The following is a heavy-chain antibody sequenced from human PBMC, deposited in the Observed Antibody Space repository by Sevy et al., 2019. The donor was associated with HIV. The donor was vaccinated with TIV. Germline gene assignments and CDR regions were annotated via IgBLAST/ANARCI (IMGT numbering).Heavy chain of an antibody. J-gene: IGHJ4*02. CDR1: GDSIISSHW. CDR2: MYHRGTT. D-gene: IGHD6-25*01. CDR3: AAAAGTDISRYYFGS. V-gene: IGHV4-4*02. Sequence: SETLSLTCTVSGDSIISSHWWSWFRQTPGKGLEWIGDMYHRGTTNYSPSLKNRVIISVDTSKNQFSLKLTSVTAADPAVYYCAAAAGTDISRYYFGSWGQGTPVTVSS.